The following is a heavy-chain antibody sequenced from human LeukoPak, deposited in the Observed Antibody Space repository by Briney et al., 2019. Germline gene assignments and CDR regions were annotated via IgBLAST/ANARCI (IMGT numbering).Heavy chain of an antibody. CDR3: ARGGYYDSSGYFWFDP. CDR1: GYTFTGYY. CDR2: INPNSGGT. Sequence: ASVKVSCKASGYTFTGYYIYWVRQAPGQGLEWMGWINPNSGGTKYAQNFQGRVTMTRDTSITTAYMELRRLTSDDTAVYYCARGGYYDSSGYFWFDPWGQGTLVTVSS. V-gene: IGHV1-2*02. J-gene: IGHJ5*02. D-gene: IGHD3-22*01.